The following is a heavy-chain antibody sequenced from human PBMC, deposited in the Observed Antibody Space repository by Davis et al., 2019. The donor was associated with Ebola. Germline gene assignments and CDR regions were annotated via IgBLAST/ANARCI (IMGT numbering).Heavy chain of an antibody. J-gene: IGHJ4*02. Sequence: MPSETLSLTCAVYGGSFSSYYWSWIRQPPGKGLEWIGEINHSGSTNYNPSLKSRVTISVDTSKNQFSLKLSSVTAADTAVYYCARVGYYDFWSGYYLDYWGQGTLVTVSS. D-gene: IGHD3-3*01. CDR3: ARVGYYDFWSGYYLDY. CDR2: INHSGST. CDR1: GGSFSSYY. V-gene: IGHV4-34*01.